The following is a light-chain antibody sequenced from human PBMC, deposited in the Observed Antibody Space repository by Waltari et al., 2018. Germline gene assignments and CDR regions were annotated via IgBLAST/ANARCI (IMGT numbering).Light chain of an antibody. J-gene: IGKJ4*01. CDR1: QSISTD. V-gene: IGKV1-39*01. CDR3: QQSYSTPLT. CDR2: VSS. Sequence: DIQMPQSPSSLSASVGDRVAITCRASQSISTDLNWYQQKPGTAPKLLIYVSSSLQSGVPSRFSGSGSGTDFTLTISSLQPEDFAAYYCQQSYSTPLTFGGGTKVEIK.